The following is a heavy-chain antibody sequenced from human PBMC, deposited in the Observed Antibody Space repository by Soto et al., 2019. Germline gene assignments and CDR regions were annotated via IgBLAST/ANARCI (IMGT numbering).Heavy chain of an antibody. V-gene: IGHV5-51*01. CDR3: ARHRSRWWEPRIAAAGFGY. D-gene: IGHD6-13*01. J-gene: IGHJ4*02. CDR1: GYSFTSYW. Sequence: PGESLKISCKGSGYSFTSYWIGWVRQMPGKGLEWMGIIYPGDSDTRYSPSFQGQVTISADKSISTAYLQWSSLKASDTAMYYCARHRSRWWEPRIAAAGFGYSGQGTLVPVSP. CDR2: IYPGDSDT.